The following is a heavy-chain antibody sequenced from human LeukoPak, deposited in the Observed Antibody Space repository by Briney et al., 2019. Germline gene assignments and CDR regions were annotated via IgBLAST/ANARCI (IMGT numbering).Heavy chain of an antibody. D-gene: IGHD1-14*01. CDR1: GFTFNSYA. V-gene: IGHV3-23*01. Sequence: SGGSLRLSCAASGFTFNSYAMNWVRQAPGKGLEWVSVISGSGGTTYYADSVKGRFTISRDSSKNTLYLQMNSLRAEDTAVYYCAKVSGGGLYYDGMDVWGQGTTVTVSS. J-gene: IGHJ6*02. CDR2: ISGSGGTT. CDR3: AKVSGGGLYYDGMDV.